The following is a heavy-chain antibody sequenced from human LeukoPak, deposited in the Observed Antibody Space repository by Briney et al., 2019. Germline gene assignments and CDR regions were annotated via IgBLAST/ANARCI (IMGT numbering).Heavy chain of an antibody. J-gene: IGHJ4*02. Sequence: GGSLRLSCATSGFTFSNYGVHWVRQAPGKGLEWVAFISYDGSNKYYVDSVKGRFTISRDNSKNTLYLQMNSLRAEDTAVYFCAKVGGVVIPGSYWGQGTLVTISS. CDR1: GFTFSNYG. V-gene: IGHV3-30*18. D-gene: IGHD3-3*01. CDR3: AKVGGVVIPGSY. CDR2: ISYDGSNK.